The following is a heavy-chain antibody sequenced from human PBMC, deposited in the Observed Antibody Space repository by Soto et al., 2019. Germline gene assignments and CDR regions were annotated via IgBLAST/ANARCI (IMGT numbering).Heavy chain of an antibody. D-gene: IGHD3-3*01. Sequence: ASVKVSCKASDYTFTTSGITWVRQAPGQGLEWMGWISPYNGDTNYAHKFRGRVTMTTDTSTSTAYMELRSLKSDDTDVYYCATNTTIFTDYWGQGTLVTVS. CDR1: DYTFTTSG. CDR3: ATNTTIFTDY. V-gene: IGHV1-18*01. J-gene: IGHJ4*02. CDR2: ISPYNGDT.